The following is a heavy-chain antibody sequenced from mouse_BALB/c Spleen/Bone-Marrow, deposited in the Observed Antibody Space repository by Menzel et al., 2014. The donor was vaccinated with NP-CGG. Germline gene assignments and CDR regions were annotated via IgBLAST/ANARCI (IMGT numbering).Heavy chain of an antibody. CDR1: GFTFSSYA. CDR3: ARFITTVVYFDY. J-gene: IGHJ2*01. CDR2: ISSGGSYT. D-gene: IGHD1-1*01. V-gene: IGHV5-9-3*01. Sequence: DVQLVESGGGLVKPGGSLKLSCAASGFTFSSYAMSWVRQTPEKRLEWVATISSGGSYTYYPDSVKGRFTISRDNAKNTLYLQMSSLRSEDTAMYYCARFITTVVYFDYWGQGTTLTVSS.